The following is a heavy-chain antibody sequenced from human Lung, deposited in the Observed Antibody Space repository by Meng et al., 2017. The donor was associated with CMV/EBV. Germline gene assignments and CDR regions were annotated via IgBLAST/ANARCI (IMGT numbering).Heavy chain of an antibody. CDR2: IYTSGTT. D-gene: IGHD6-19*01. Sequence: VELQESGPGLVKPSESLSPTCTVSGCSISSYYWSWIRQSAGKGLEWIGRIYTSGTTIYNPSLKSRLTLSLDTSKNQFSLKLNSVTAADTAVYYCARAEADTGNFDYWGQGTLVTVSS. V-gene: IGHV4-4*07. J-gene: IGHJ4*02. CDR3: ARAEADTGNFDY. CDR1: GCSISSYY.